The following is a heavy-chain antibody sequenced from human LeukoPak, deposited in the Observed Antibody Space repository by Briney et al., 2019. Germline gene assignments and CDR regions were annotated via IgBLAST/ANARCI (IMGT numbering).Heavy chain of an antibody. CDR3: ASWSYDSSGYQDY. D-gene: IGHD3-22*01. CDR2: INHSGST. J-gene: IGHJ4*02. Sequence: SETPSLTCAVYGGSFSGYYWSWIRQPPGKGLEWIGEINHSGSTNYNPSLKSRVTISVDTSKNQFSLKLSSVTAADTAVYYCASWSYDSSGYQDYWGQGTLVTVSS. CDR1: GGSFSGYY. V-gene: IGHV4-34*01.